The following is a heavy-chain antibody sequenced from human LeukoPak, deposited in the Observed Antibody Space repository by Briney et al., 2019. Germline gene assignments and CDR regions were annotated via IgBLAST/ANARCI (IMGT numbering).Heavy chain of an antibody. CDR1: AFTFNNYG. CDR3: RDPFDY. J-gene: IGHJ4*02. D-gene: IGHD2/OR15-2a*01. Sequence: PGGSLRLSCAASAFTFNNYGMHWVRQTPGKGLEWVAFIQFDGNDKFYADSVKGRFTISRDNSKNTLFLQMNSLSAEDTAVYYCRDPFDYWGQGTLVTVSS. CDR2: IQFDGNDK. V-gene: IGHV3-30*02.